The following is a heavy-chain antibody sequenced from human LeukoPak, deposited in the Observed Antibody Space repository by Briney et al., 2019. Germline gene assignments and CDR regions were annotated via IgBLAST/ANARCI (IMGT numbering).Heavy chain of an antibody. V-gene: IGHV4-59*01. CDR3: ARLIAAAGKSHFDY. J-gene: IGHJ4*02. CDR1: GGSISSYY. Sequence: PSQTLSLTCTVSGGSISSYYWSWIRQPPGKGLEWIGYIYYSGSTNYNPSLKSRVTISVDTSKNQFSPKLSSVTAADTAVYYCARLIAAAGKSHFDYWGQGTLVTVSS. CDR2: IYYSGST. D-gene: IGHD6-13*01.